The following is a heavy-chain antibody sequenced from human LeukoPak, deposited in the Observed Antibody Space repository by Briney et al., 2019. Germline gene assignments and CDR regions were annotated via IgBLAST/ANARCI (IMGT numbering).Heavy chain of an antibody. D-gene: IGHD2-21*02. J-gene: IGHJ4*02. V-gene: IGHV3-11*06. CDR2: ISSSSSYT. Sequence: GGSLRLSCAASGFTFSDYYMSWIRQAPGKGLEWVLYISSSSSYTNYADSVKGRFTISRDNAKNSLYLQMNSLRAEDTAVYYCARVPSSISSTAIIFYYFDYWGQGTLVTVSS. CDR3: ARVPSSISSTAIIFYYFDY. CDR1: GFTFSDYY.